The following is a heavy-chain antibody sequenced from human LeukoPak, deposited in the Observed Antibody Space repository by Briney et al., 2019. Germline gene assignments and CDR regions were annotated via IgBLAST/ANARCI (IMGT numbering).Heavy chain of an antibody. Sequence: PSQTLSLTCAISDDSISSGGYSWSWIRQPPGKGLEWIGYIHDSGSTYYNPSLKSRVTMSVDTSKNQFSLKLSSVTAADTAVYYCARDTAYCSGGSCYSGDAFDIWGQGTMVTVSS. D-gene: IGHD2-15*01. V-gene: IGHV4-30-4*07. CDR1: DDSISSGGYS. J-gene: IGHJ3*02. CDR2: IHDSGST. CDR3: ARDTAYCSGGSCYSGDAFDI.